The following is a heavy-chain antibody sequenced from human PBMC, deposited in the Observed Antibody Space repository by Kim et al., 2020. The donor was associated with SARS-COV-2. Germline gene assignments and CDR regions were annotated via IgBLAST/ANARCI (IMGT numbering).Heavy chain of an antibody. CDR2: IIPIFGTA. CDR1: GGTFSSYA. Sequence: SVKVSCKASGGTFSSYAISWVRQAPGQGLEWMGGIIPIFGTANYAQKFQGRVTITADESTSTAYMELSSLRSEDTAVYYCARWLGSTLGVWSGPHVSGMDVWGQGTTVTVSS. D-gene: IGHD3-3*01. V-gene: IGHV1-69*13. J-gene: IGHJ6*02. CDR3: ARWLGSTLGVWSGPHVSGMDV.